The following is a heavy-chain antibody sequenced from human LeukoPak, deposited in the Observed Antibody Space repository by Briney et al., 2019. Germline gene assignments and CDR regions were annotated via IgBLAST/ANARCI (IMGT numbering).Heavy chain of an antibody. J-gene: IGHJ4*02. CDR1: GYSFSVYS. Sequence: ASVKVSCKASGYSFSVYSSYWVRQAPGQGLEWMGWISAYNGNTNYAQKFQGRVTMTTDTSTSTAYMELRSQTSCCAAVYCLPRAGNSYDYLGYCHYWGQGTLVSVSS. CDR2: ISAYNGNT. V-gene: IGHV1-18*01. D-gene: IGHD3-16*01. CDR3: PRAGNSYDYLGYCHY.